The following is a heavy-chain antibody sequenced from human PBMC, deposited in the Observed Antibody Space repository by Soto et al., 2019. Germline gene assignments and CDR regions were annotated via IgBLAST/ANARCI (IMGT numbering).Heavy chain of an antibody. CDR1: GFTFSSYW. CDR2: INSDGSGT. V-gene: IGHV3-74*01. D-gene: IGHD5-18*01. CDR3: ARPAMVRVGAFAI. J-gene: IGHJ3*02. Sequence: EVQLVESGGGLVQPGGSLRLSCAASGFTFSSYWMHWVRQAPGKGLVWVSRINSDGSGTSYADSVKGRFTISRDNAQNTLYLQMTSLTAVATAVSLGARPAMVRVGAFAIWDQGTIFTVSS.